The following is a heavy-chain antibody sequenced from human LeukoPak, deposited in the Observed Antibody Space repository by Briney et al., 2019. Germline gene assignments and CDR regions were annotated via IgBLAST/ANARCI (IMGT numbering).Heavy chain of an antibody. V-gene: IGHV3-30*02. CDR3: AKDYAAMVRGVFDY. CDR2: IRYDGSNK. CDR1: GFTFSSYG. Sequence: GGSLRLSCAASGFTFSSYGMHWVRQAPGKWLEWVAFIRYDGSNKYYADSVKGRFTISRDNSKNTLYLQMNSLRAEDTAVYYCAKDYAAMVRGVFDYWGQGTLVTVSS. D-gene: IGHD3-10*01. J-gene: IGHJ4*02.